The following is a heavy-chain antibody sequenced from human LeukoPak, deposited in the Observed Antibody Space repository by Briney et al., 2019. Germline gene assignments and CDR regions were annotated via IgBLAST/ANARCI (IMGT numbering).Heavy chain of an antibody. CDR1: GDSVSSTY. D-gene: IGHD3-16*01. CDR3: ARHYGP. CDR2: IYDSGST. Sequence: SETLSLTCSVSGDSVSSTYWSWVRQPPGKGLEWIGSIYDSGSTYYNPSLKSRVTISVDTSKNQFSLKLNSVTAADTAVYYCARHYGPWGQGTLVTVSS. V-gene: IGHV4-59*05. J-gene: IGHJ5*02.